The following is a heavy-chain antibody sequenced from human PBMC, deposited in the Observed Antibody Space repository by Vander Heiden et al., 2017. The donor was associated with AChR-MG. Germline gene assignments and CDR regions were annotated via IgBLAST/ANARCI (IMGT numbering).Heavy chain of an antibody. Sequence: EVQLVESGGGLVQPGRCLRLSCAASGFTFDDYAMHWVRQAPGKGLEWVSGISWNSGSIGYADSVKGRFTISRDNAKNSLYLQMNSLRAEDTALYYCAKGIAGAGTTGFDYWWHGTLVTVSS. J-gene: IGHJ4*01. V-gene: IGHV3-9*01. D-gene: IGHD6-19*01. CDR2: ISWNSGSI. CDR3: AKGIAGAGTTGFDY. CDR1: GFTFDDYA.